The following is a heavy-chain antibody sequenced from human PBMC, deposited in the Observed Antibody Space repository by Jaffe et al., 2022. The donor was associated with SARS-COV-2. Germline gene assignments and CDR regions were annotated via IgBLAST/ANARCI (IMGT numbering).Heavy chain of an antibody. CDR2: IRSKAYGGTT. J-gene: IGHJ6*02. V-gene: IGHV3-49*04. Sequence: EVQLVESGGGLVQPGRSLRLSCTASGFTFGDYAMSWVRQAPGKGLEWVGFIRSKAYGGTTEYAASVKGRFTISRDDSKSIAYLQMNSLKTEDTAVYYCTRTHRMVVPAANVYYYGMDVWGQGTTVTVSS. CDR1: GFTFGDYA. CDR3: TRTHRMVVPAANVYYYGMDV. D-gene: IGHD2-2*01.